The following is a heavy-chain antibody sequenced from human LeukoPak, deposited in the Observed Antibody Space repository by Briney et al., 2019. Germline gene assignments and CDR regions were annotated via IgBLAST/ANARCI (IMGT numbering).Heavy chain of an antibody. D-gene: IGHD1-26*01. Sequence: SETLSLTCTVSGGSISSSSYYWGWIRQPPGTGLEWIGSIYYSGSTYYNPSLKSRVTISVDTSKNQFSLKLSSVTAADTAVYYCARQGPRGATTFFDYWGQGTLVTVSS. V-gene: IGHV4-39*01. J-gene: IGHJ4*02. CDR1: GGSISSSSYY. CDR3: ARQGPRGATTFFDY. CDR2: IYYSGST.